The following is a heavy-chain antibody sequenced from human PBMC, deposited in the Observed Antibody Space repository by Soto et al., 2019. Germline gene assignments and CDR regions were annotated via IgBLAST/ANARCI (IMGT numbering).Heavy chain of an antibody. CDR3: ARVSSPFGY. Sequence: EVQLVETGGGLIQPGGCLRLSCAVSGFTVSSNYMSWVRQAPGKGLEWVSVIYSSGNTYYADSVKARFNVSRDKSKNTVYLQMNSLRAEDTAMYYCARVSSPFGYWGQGTLVTVSS. CDR1: GFTVSSNY. V-gene: IGHV3-53*02. CDR2: IYSSGNT. D-gene: IGHD3-16*01. J-gene: IGHJ4*02.